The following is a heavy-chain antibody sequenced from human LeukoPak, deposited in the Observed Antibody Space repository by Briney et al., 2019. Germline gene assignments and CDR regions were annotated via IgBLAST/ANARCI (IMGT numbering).Heavy chain of an antibody. CDR1: GFTFSSYW. D-gene: IGHD2-2*03. V-gene: IGHV3-74*01. J-gene: IGHJ4*02. Sequence: PGGSLRLSCAASGFTFSSYWMHWVRQAPGKGLVWVSYITTDGITTNYADSVKGRFTISRDNAKNTLYLQMNSLRAEDTAVYYCASGYGFGFQYWGQGTLVTASS. CDR3: ASGYGFGFQY. CDR2: ITTDGITT.